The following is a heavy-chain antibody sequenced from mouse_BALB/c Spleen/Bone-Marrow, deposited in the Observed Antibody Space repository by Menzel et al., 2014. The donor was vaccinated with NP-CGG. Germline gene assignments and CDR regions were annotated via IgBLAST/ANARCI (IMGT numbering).Heavy chain of an antibody. Sequence: EVMLVESGGGLVQPGGSRKLSCAASGFTFSSFGMHWVRQAPEKGLEWVAYISNGSSTIYYADTLKGRFSISRDNPKNTLFLQMTRLRSEDTAMYYCARKGAMITHYYAMDFWGQGTSVTVS. CDR1: GFTFSSFG. V-gene: IGHV5-17*02. D-gene: IGHD2-4*01. J-gene: IGHJ4*01. CDR3: ARKGAMITHYYAMDF. CDR2: ISNGSSTI.